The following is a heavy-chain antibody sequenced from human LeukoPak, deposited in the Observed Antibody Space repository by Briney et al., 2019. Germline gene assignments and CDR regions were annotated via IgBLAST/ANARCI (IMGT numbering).Heavy chain of an antibody. Sequence: GASVKVSCKACGYTFTGYYMHWVRQAPGQGLEWMGWINPNSGGTNYAQKFQGRVTMTRDTSISTAYMELSRLRSDDTAVYYCARAADYDFWSGYYGTDAFDIWGQGTMVTVSS. J-gene: IGHJ3*02. D-gene: IGHD3-3*01. CDR2: INPNSGGT. CDR3: ARAADYDFWSGYYGTDAFDI. V-gene: IGHV1-2*02. CDR1: GYTFTGYY.